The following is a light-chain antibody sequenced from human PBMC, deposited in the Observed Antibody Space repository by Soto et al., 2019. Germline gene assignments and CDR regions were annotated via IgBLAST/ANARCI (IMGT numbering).Light chain of an antibody. CDR3: QQGYSSPLT. CDR2: GAS. Sequence: IQMTQSPSSLSSSFGDRVTITCRASQIIGSHLNWYQQKSGKGPNLLIFGASSLQTGVPSRFSGSGSGTDFTLTISSLKTEDFATYYCQQGYSSPLTFGGGTKVDIK. V-gene: IGKV1-39*01. J-gene: IGKJ4*01. CDR1: QIIGSH.